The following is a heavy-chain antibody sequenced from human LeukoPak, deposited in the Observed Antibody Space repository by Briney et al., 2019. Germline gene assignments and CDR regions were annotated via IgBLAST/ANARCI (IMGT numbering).Heavy chain of an antibody. Sequence: GGSLRLSCAACGFTFRSYSMNWVRQAPGKGLEWVSSISSISYIYYADSVKGRFTISRDTAKNSLYLQMNSLRAEDTAVYYCARDQYGDYALDYWGQGTLVTVSS. D-gene: IGHD4-17*01. CDR1: GFTFRSYS. CDR2: ISSISYI. CDR3: ARDQYGDYALDY. V-gene: IGHV3-21*01. J-gene: IGHJ4*02.